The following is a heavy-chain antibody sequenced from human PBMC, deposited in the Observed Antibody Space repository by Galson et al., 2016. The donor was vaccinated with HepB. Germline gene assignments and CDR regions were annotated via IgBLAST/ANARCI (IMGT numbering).Heavy chain of an antibody. CDR3: AREWELGGYFDY. D-gene: IGHD1-26*01. J-gene: IGHJ4*02. CDR1: EFTFNNCP. Sequence: SLRLSCAASEFTFNNCPLHWVRQAPGKGLEWVAVLSHDGVTKFYADSVRARFTISRDKSKTTVYLQMEGLSAEDTAVYYCAREWELGGYFDYWGQGTLVTVSS. CDR2: LSHDGVTK. V-gene: IGHV3-30-3*01.